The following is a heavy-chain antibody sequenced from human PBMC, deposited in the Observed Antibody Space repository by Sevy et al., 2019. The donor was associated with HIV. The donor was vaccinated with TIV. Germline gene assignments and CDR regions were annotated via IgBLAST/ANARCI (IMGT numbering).Heavy chain of an antibody. D-gene: IGHD3-3*01. CDR1: GGSIGSYY. CDR3: ARSWFWNGYLDY. J-gene: IGHJ4*02. Sequence: SETLSLTCSVSGGSIGSYYWAWVRQPPGKGLEWIGNIYYTGRADYNHSVQSRVAMSVDTSKNQFSLALMSVTAADAAVYYCARSWFWNGYLDYWGQGALVTVSS. V-gene: IGHV4-59*13. CDR2: IYYTGRA.